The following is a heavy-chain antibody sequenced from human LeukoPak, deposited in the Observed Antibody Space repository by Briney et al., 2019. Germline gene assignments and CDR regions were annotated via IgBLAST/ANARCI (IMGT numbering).Heavy chain of an antibody. CDR3: AGAVAGNYYYYGMDV. J-gene: IGHJ6*04. D-gene: IGHD6-19*01. Sequence: AASVKVSCKASGGTFSSYAISWVRQAPGQGLEWMGGIIPIFGTANYAQKFQGRVTITADESTSTAYMELSSLRSEDTAVYHCAGAVAGNYYYYGMDVWGKGTTVTVSS. CDR1: GGTFSSYA. CDR2: IIPIFGTA. V-gene: IGHV1-69*13.